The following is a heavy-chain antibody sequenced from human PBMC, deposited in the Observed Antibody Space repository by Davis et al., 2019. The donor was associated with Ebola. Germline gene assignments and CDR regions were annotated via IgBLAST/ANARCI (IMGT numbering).Heavy chain of an antibody. V-gene: IGHV3-74*01. CDR3: AKSVAGTSRWGWWFDP. Sequence: HTGGSLRLSCAASGFTFSNFWMHWVRQAPGKGLVCVSRINNDGSITNYADSVKGRFTISRDNSKNTLYLQMNSLRGEDTAVYYCAKSVAGTSRWGWWFDPWGQRTLVTVSS. D-gene: IGHD6-19*01. CDR2: INNDGSIT. J-gene: IGHJ5*02. CDR1: GFTFSNFW.